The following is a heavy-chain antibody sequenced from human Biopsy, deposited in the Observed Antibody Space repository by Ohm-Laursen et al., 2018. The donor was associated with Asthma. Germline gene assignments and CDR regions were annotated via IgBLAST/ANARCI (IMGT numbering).Heavy chain of an antibody. CDR2: HDHEEGGT. V-gene: IGHV1-24*01. J-gene: IGHJ4*02. D-gene: IGHD4-17*01. Sequence: GSSVKVSCKISGYTLTALSMHWVRQAPGQGLEWMGGHDHEEGGTVNARRFQGRVTMTEDTSTDTAYMELSSLSSADTAVYYCASDFPKDYVRYNFQFWGQGTLVTVSS. CDR3: ASDFPKDYVRYNFQF. CDR1: GYTLTALS.